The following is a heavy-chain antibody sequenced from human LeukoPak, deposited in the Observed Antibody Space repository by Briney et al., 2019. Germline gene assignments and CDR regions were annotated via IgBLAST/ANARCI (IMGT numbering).Heavy chain of an antibody. CDR3: ARRRTYYDSSGYSSDAFDI. Sequence: GGSLRLSCAASGFTFSDYYMGWIRQAPGKGLEWVSYISSSGSTIYYADSVKGRFTISRDNAKNSLYLQMNSLRAEDTAVYYCARRRTYYDSSGYSSDAFDIWGQGTMVTVSS. V-gene: IGHV3-11*04. CDR1: GFTFSDYY. D-gene: IGHD3-22*01. CDR2: ISSSGSTI. J-gene: IGHJ3*02.